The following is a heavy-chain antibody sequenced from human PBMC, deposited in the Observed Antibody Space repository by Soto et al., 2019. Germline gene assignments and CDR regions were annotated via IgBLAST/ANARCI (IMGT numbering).Heavy chain of an antibody. J-gene: IGHJ6*03. CDR1: GFTVSSNY. Sequence: QPGGSLRLSCAASGFTVSSNYMSWVRQAPGKGLEWVSVIYSGGSTYYADSVKGRFTISRDNSKNTLYLQMNSLRAEDTAVYYCASTYCTNGVCQSGWYYYYYMDVWGKGTTVTVSS. V-gene: IGHV3-66*01. CDR2: IYSGGST. D-gene: IGHD2-8*01. CDR3: ASTYCTNGVCQSGWYYYYYMDV.